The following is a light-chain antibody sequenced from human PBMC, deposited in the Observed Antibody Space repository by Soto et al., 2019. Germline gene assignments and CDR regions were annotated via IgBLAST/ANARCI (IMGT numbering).Light chain of an antibody. CDR1: QGIGDT. CDR2: DTS. CDR3: QPYNTRPLT. Sequence: EVVMRPSPATASVSPGEGATLSCRASQGIGDTLAWYQHKTSQTPRLLIYDTSTRATGVPTRFSGSRSGAEFTLTINSLQSEDFAVYYCQPYNTRPLTFGGGTKVDIK. V-gene: IGKV3-15*01. J-gene: IGKJ4*01.